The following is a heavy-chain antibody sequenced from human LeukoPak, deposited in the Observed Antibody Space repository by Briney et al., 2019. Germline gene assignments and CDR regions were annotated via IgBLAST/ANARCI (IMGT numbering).Heavy chain of an antibody. V-gene: IGHV1-46*02. CDR1: GYTFNSSY. CDR3: ARAYYESSAYRHAVYFDY. D-gene: IGHD3-22*01. Sequence: RASVKVSCKASGYTFNSSYMHWVRQAPGQGLEWMGIINPSDDSTRYAQKFQGRVTMTKDPSTNTVYMHLSSLSSDDTAVYYCARAYYESSAYRHAVYFDYWGQGTLVTVSS. J-gene: IGHJ4*02. CDR2: INPSDDST.